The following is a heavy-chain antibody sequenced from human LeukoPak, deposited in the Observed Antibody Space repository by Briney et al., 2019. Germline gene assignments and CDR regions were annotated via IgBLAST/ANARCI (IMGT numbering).Heavy chain of an antibody. CDR3: ARGHRTLSTTVTTIYFDY. V-gene: IGHV4-61*08. D-gene: IGHD4-17*01. CDR1: GASVGSAGYY. J-gene: IGHJ4*02. CDR2: IYYISNT. Sequence: SETLSLTCTVSGASVGSAGYYWSWIRRPPGGGLEWIGYIYYISNTNYNPSLKSRVTMSVDPSKNQFSLKLNSVTAADTAVYYCARGHRTLSTTVTTIYFDYWGQGTLVTVSS.